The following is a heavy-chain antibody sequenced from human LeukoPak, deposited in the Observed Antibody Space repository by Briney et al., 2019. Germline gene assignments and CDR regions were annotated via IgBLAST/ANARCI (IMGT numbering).Heavy chain of an antibody. CDR3: AKFPIYYYDSSGYYGGY. CDR1: GFTFSSYA. V-gene: IGHV3-23*01. Sequence: GGSLRLSCAASGFTFSSYAMSWVRQAPGKGLEWVSAISGSGGSTYYADSVKGRFTISRDNSKNTLYLQMNSLRAEDTAVYYCAKFPIYYYDSSGYYGGYWGQGTLVTVSS. CDR2: ISGSGGST. J-gene: IGHJ4*02. D-gene: IGHD3-22*01.